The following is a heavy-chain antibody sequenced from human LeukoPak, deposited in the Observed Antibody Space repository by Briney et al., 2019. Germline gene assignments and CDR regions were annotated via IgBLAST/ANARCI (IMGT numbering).Heavy chain of an antibody. CDR3: ARDREMTFLDY. J-gene: IGHJ4*02. CDR2: IIPIFGTA. CDR1: EGTFSSYA. D-gene: IGHD2/OR15-2a*01. Sequence: SVKVSCKASEGTFSSYAISWVRQAPGQGLEWMGGIIPIFGTANYAQKFQGRVTITADESTSTAYMELSSLRSEDTAVYYCARDREMTFLDYWGQGTLVTVSS. V-gene: IGHV1-69*13.